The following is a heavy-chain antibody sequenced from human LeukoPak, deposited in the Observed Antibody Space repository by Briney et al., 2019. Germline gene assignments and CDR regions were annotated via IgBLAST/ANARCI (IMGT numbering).Heavy chain of an antibody. J-gene: IGHJ4*02. Sequence: GGSLRLSCAASGLTFSGSAMHWVRHSSGKGLEWVGRIRSKANSYATAYAASVKGRFTISRDDSKNTAYLQMNSLKTEDTAVYYCTNLGYDSSGYYLDYWGQGTLVTVSS. CDR2: IRSKANSYAT. CDR3: TNLGYDSSGYYLDY. V-gene: IGHV3-73*01. D-gene: IGHD3-22*01. CDR1: GLTFSGSA.